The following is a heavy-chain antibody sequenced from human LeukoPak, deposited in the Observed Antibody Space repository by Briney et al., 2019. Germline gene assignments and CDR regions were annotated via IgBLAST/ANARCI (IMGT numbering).Heavy chain of an antibody. CDR3: ARGRSIPNDAFDI. CDR2: ISSSSSYI. V-gene: IGHV3-21*01. Sequence: PGGSLRLSCAASGFTFSSYAMSWVRQAPGKGLEWVSSISSSSSYIYYADSVKGRFTISRDNAKNSLYLQMSSLRAEDTAVYYCARGRSIPNDAFDIWGQGTMVTVSS. J-gene: IGHJ3*02. D-gene: IGHD2-21*01. CDR1: GFTFSSYA.